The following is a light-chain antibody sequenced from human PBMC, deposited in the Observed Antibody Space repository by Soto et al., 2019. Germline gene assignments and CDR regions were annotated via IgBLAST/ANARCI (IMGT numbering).Light chain of an antibody. V-gene: IGKV1-9*01. CDR3: QQVNGYPHT. J-gene: IGKJ2*01. Sequence: DIQLIQSPSFLSASVGDRVSITCRASQGISSHLAWYQQIPGKDPKLLIYGASTLQSGVPSRFSGSGSGTEFTLAISSLQPEDFATYYCQQVNGYPHTFGQGTKLEI. CDR1: QGISSH. CDR2: GAS.